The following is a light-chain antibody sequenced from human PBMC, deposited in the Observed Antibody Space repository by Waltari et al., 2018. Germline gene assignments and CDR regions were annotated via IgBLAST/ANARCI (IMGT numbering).Light chain of an antibody. V-gene: IGLV7-43*01. CDR2: NTK. J-gene: IGLJ2*01. CDR1: TGAVTSNYY. CDR3: LLYYSGGARV. Sequence: QTVVTQEPSLTVSPGGTVTLTCASSTGAVTSNYYPNWIQQRPGQAPRALIYNTKNKYSWTPARFSGSLLGGKAALTLSRAQPEDEADYYCLLYYSGGARVFGGGTKLTVL.